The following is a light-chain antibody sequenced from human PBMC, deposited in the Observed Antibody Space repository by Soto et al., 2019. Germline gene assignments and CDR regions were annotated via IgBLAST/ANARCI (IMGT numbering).Light chain of an antibody. J-gene: IGKJ4*01. CDR3: QHYNEQPLT. CDR2: GGT. V-gene: IGKV3-15*01. CDR1: QSVSSN. Sequence: EIVMTQSPATLSVSPGERATLSCRASQSVSSNLAWYQQKPGQAPRLLIYGGTSRAAGIPARFSGIGSGTEFTLTISSLQSEDSALYYCQHYNEQPLTFGGGTKV.